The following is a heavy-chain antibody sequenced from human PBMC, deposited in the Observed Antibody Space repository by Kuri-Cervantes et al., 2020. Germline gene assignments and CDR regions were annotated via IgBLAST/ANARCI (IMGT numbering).Heavy chain of an antibody. CDR2: IYWDDDK. J-gene: IGHJ4*02. CDR3: AHTIPLRSSTNWNFGSFDY. D-gene: IGHD1-7*01. V-gene: IGHV2-5*02. CDR1: GFSLSTSGVG. Sequence: SGPTLVKPTQTLTLTCTFSGFSLSTSGVGVGWIRQPPGKALEWLALIYWDDDKRYNPSLRSRPSITKDTSENQVVLTMINVDPVDTATYYCAHTIPLRSSTNWNFGSFDYWGQGTLVTVSS.